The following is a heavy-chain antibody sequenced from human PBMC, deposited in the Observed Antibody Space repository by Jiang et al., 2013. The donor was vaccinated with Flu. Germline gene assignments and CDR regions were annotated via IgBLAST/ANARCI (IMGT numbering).Heavy chain of an antibody. D-gene: IGHD4-11*01. V-gene: IGHV4-39*01. Sequence: NPSLKSRVTISVDTSKNQFSLKLSSVTAADTAVYYCARHLTTVTTVYYYYYYGMDVWGQGTTVTVSS. J-gene: IGHJ6*02. CDR3: ARHLTTVTTVYYYYYYGMDV.